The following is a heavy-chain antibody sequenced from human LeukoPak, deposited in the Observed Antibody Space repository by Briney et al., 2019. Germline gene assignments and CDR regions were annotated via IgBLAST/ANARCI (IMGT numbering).Heavy chain of an antibody. CDR3: ARIYRVLLWFGDNTNWFDP. D-gene: IGHD3-10*01. Sequence: KPSETLSLTCAVSGYSISSGYYWGWIRQPPGKGLEWIGSIYHSGSTYYNPSLKSRVTISVDTSKNQFSLKLSSVTAADTAVYYCARIYRVLLWFGDNTNWFDPWGQGTLVTVSS. CDR2: IYHSGST. CDR1: GYSISSGYY. V-gene: IGHV4-38-2*01. J-gene: IGHJ5*02.